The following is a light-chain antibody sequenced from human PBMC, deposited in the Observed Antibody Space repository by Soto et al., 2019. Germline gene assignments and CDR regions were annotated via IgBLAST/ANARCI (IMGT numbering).Light chain of an antibody. Sequence: SYELTQPPSVSVAPGQTARITCGGNNMGGKSVHWYQQKPGQAPVLVVYDDSDRPSGIPDRFSGSNSGDTATLTIRRVEAGDEADYYCHVWDSSSDNYVFGTGTKLTVL. CDR3: HVWDSSSDNYV. CDR2: DDS. V-gene: IGLV3-21*02. CDR1: NMGGKS. J-gene: IGLJ1*01.